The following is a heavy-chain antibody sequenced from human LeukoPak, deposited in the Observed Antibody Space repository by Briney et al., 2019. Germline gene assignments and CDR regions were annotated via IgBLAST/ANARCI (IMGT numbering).Heavy chain of an antibody. V-gene: IGHV4-39*07. CDR2: IYYSGST. D-gene: IGHD4-17*01. CDR3: ARVMTTVTTFFDGGVGYFDY. Sequence: SETLSLTCTVSGGSISSSSYYWGWIRQPPGKGLEWIGSIYYSGSTYYNPSLKSRVTISVDTSKNQFSLKLSSVTAADTAVYYCARVMTTVTTFFDGGVGYFDYWGQGTLVTVSS. CDR1: GGSISSSSYY. J-gene: IGHJ4*02.